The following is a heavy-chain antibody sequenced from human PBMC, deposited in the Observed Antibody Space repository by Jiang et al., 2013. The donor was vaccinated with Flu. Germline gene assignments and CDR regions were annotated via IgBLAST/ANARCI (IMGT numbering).Heavy chain of an antibody. CDR3: ARVVATINRPIDY. CDR1: GGSISSSSYY. D-gene: IGHD5-12*01. CDR2: IYYSGST. J-gene: IGHJ4*02. Sequence: SLTCTVSGGSISSSSYYWGWIRQPPGKGLEWIGSIYYSGSTYYNPSLKSRVTISVDTSKNQFSLKLSSVTAADTAVYYCARVVATINRPIDYWGQGTLVTVSS. V-gene: IGHV4-39*01.